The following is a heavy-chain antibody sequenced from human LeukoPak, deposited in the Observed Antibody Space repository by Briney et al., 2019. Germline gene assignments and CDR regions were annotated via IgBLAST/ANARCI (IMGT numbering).Heavy chain of an antibody. D-gene: IGHD3-10*02. Sequence: GGSLRLSCAASGFTLSSYSMNWVRQAPGKGLEWVSSISSSSSYIYYADSVKGRFTISRDNAKNSLYLQMNSLRAEDTAVYYCAELGITMIGGVWGKGTTVTISS. CDR2: ISSSSSYI. J-gene: IGHJ6*04. CDR3: AELGITMIGGV. V-gene: IGHV3-21*01. CDR1: GFTLSSYS.